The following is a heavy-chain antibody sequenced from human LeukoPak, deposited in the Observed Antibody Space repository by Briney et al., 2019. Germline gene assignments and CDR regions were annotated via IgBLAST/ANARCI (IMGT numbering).Heavy chain of an antibody. Sequence: SVKVSCKASGGTFSSYAISWVRQAPGQGLEWMGRIIPIFGTANYAQKFQGRVTITTDESTSTAYMELSSLRSEDTAVYYCARGGRKLRYFDWPLDYWGQGTLVTVSS. V-gene: IGHV1-69*05. CDR1: GGTFSSYA. CDR3: ARGGRKLRYFDWPLDY. CDR2: IIPIFGTA. D-gene: IGHD3-9*01. J-gene: IGHJ4*02.